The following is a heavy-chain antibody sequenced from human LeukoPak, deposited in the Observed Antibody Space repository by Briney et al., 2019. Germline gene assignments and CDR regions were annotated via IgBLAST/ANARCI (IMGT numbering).Heavy chain of an antibody. CDR2: IIPIFGTA. Sequence: GSSVKVSCKASGGTFSSYAISWVRHAPGQGLEWMGGIIPIFGTANYAQKFQGRVTITADESTSTAYMELSSLRSEDTAVYYCARGYCSSTSCYCFDYWGQGTLVTVSS. CDR3: ARGYCSSTSCYCFDY. J-gene: IGHJ4*02. CDR1: GGTFSSYA. D-gene: IGHD2-2*01. V-gene: IGHV1-69*01.